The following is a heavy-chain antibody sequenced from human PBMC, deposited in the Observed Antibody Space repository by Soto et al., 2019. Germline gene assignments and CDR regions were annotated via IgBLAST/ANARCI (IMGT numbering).Heavy chain of an antibody. Sequence: PSETLSLTCTVSHGSITSGDYFWAWIRQHPGKGLEFIGSVHSSGGTYYSPSLKSRASISIDKSRNQFSLKLTSVNAGDTAVYFCASVVVGATRQTGSDHWGQGTLVTVSS. CDR3: ASVVVGATRQTGSDH. J-gene: IGHJ4*02. CDR2: VHSSGGT. CDR1: HGSITSGDYF. V-gene: IGHV4-39*01. D-gene: IGHD1-26*01.